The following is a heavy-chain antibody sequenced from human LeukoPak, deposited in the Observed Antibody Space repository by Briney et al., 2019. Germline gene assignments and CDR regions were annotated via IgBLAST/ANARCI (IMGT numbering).Heavy chain of an antibody. D-gene: IGHD6-19*01. Sequence: PGGSLRLSCAASGFTFSDSYMTWIRQAPGKGLEWVSYIIPSSGYTNYADSVKGRFTISRDNAKNSLYLQMNSLRAEDTAVYYCASPISGQSFDIWGQGTMVTVSS. CDR1: GFTFSDSY. J-gene: IGHJ3*02. V-gene: IGHV3-11*06. CDR3: ASPISGQSFDI. CDR2: IIPSSGYT.